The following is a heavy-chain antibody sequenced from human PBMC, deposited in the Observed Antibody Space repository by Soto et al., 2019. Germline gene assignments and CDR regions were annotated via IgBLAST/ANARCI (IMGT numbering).Heavy chain of an antibody. J-gene: IGHJ4*02. V-gene: IGHV3-13*01. CDR2: ISVPGDT. CDR1: GFPFSQYD. CDR3: ARGAHSVWGSYRDLYYFDY. D-gene: IGHD3-16*02. Sequence: PGGSLRLSCAASGFPFSQYDMHWVRQVTGKGLEWVSSISVPGDTDYAGSVEGRFTIFRDNDKSSLYLQMNSLRAGDTAVYYCARGAHSVWGSYRDLYYFDYWGLGTLVTVSS.